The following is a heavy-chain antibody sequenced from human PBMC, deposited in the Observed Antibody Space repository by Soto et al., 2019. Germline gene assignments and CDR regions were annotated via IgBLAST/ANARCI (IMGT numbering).Heavy chain of an antibody. Sequence: GASVKVSCKASGYTFTSYGISWVRQAPGQGLEWMGWISAYNGNTNYAQKLQGRVTMTTDTSTSTAYMELRSLRSDDTAVYYCARDYYYDSSGYETNFDHWGQGTLVTVSS. J-gene: IGHJ4*02. CDR3: ARDYYYDSSGYETNFDH. D-gene: IGHD3-22*01. V-gene: IGHV1-18*01. CDR2: ISAYNGNT. CDR1: GYTFTSYG.